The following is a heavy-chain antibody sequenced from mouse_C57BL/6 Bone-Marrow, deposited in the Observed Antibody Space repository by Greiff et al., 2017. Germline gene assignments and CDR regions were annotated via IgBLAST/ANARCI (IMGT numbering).Heavy chain of an antibody. CDR2: INPSSGYT. CDR3: ARAYDYDRSGPYFDY. V-gene: IGHV1-4*01. J-gene: IGHJ2*01. CDR1: GYTFTSYT. D-gene: IGHD2-4*01. Sequence: QVQLQQSGAELARPGASVKMSCKASGYTFTSYTMHWVKQRPGQGLEWIGYINPSSGYTKYNQKFKEKATLTADKSSSTAYMQLSSLTSEDSAVYYCARAYDYDRSGPYFDYWGQGTTLTVSS.